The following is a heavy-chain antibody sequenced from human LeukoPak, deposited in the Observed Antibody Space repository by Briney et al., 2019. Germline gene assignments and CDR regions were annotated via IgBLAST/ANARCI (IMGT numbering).Heavy chain of an antibody. CDR1: GYTFTSYG. Sequence: ASVKVSCKASGYTFTSYGISWVRQAPGQGLEWMGWIDTNTGNPTYAQGLTGRFVFSLDTSVSTAYLQINSLKAEDTGEYFCARGCDSSGFFSDWGQGTLVTVSS. D-gene: IGHD3-22*01. CDR3: ARGCDSSGFFSD. J-gene: IGHJ4*02. V-gene: IGHV7-4-1*02. CDR2: IDTNTGNP.